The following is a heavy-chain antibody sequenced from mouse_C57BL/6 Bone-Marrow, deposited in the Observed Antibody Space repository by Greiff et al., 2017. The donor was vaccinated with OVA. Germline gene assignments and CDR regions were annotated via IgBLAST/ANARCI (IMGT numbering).Heavy chain of an antibody. Sequence: VQLQQPGAELAKPGASVKMSCKASGYTFTSYWITWVKQRPGQGLEWIGDIYPGSGSTNYNEKFKSKATLTVDTSSSTAYMQLSSLTSEDSAVYYCARCYDYDQAWFAYWGQGTLVTVSA. J-gene: IGHJ3*01. V-gene: IGHV1-55*01. D-gene: IGHD2-4*01. CDR2: IYPGSGST. CDR1: GYTFTSYW. CDR3: ARCYDYDQAWFAY.